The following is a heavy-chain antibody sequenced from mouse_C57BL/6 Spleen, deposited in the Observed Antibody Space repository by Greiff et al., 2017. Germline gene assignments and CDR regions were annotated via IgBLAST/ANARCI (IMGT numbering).Heavy chain of an antibody. D-gene: IGHD3-2*02. CDR1: GFTFSSYA. CDR2: ISDGGSYT. J-gene: IGHJ4*01. Sequence: EVQLQQSGGGLVKPGGSLKLSCAASGFTFSSYAMSWVRQTPEKRLEWVATISDGGSYTYYPDNVKGRFTISRDNAKNNLYLQMSHLKSEDTAMYYCARDTAQATYAMDYWGQGTSVTVSS. CDR3: ARDTAQATYAMDY. V-gene: IGHV5-4*01.